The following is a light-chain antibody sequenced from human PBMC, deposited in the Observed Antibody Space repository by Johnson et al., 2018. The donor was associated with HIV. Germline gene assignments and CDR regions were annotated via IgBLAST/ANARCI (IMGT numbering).Light chain of an antibody. CDR3: GTRDSSLSAGLYV. Sequence: QSVLTQPPSVSAAPGQTVTIPCSGNSSNIGNNSVSWCQRLPGTAPKLLIHDTDERPPGIPDRFSGSKSGTSATLGITGLQTGDEADYYCGTRDSSLSAGLYVFGSGTKVTVL. V-gene: IGLV1-51*01. CDR2: DTD. J-gene: IGLJ1*01. CDR1: SSNIGNNS.